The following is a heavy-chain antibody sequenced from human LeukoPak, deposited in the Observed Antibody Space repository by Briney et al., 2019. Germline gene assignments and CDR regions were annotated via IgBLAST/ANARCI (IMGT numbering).Heavy chain of an antibody. Sequence: GVSLTLSCAASGFTFSTYAMTWVRQAPGKGLQWVSHISGSGDKTYYAASVKGRFTISRDNSKNTVYLNMNGLRAEDTATYYCAKTLGGIVGYLEYWGQGTLVTVSS. D-gene: IGHD1-26*01. CDR2: ISGSGDKT. V-gene: IGHV3-23*01. CDR1: GFTFSTYA. J-gene: IGHJ4*02. CDR3: AKTLGGIVGYLEY.